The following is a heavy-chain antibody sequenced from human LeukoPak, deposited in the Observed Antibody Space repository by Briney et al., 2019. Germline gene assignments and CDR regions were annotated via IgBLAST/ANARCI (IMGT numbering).Heavy chain of an antibody. CDR1: GGSISSYY. J-gene: IGHJ4*02. V-gene: IGHV4-59*01. CDR3: ARAYPIAVAGTPYFGY. Sequence: SEILSLTCTVSGGSISSYYWSWIRQPPGKGLEWIGYIYYSGSTNYNPSLKSRVTISVDTSKNQFSLKLSSVTAADTAVYYCARAYPIAVAGTPYFGYWGQGTLVTVSS. D-gene: IGHD6-19*01. CDR2: IYYSGST.